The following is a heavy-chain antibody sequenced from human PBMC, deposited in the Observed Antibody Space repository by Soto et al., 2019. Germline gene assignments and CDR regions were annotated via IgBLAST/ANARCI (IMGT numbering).Heavy chain of an antibody. CDR1: GYPFTSYG. Sequence: QVQLVPSGAEVKKPGASVKVSCMASGYPFTSYGISWVRQAPGQGPGWLGWVSAYNGNTTYAQKLQGRVTMTTDTSQITAYREQTSLRSDDTVVYYCARDSAPLESSYDSSGSDYWGQGTLVTVSS. D-gene: IGHD3-22*01. V-gene: IGHV1-18*01. CDR2: VSAYNGNT. J-gene: IGHJ4*02. CDR3: ARDSAPLESSYDSSGSDY.